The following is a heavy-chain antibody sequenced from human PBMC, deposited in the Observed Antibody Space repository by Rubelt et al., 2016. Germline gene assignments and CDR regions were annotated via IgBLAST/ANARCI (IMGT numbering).Heavy chain of an antibody. CDR3: ARRDGYNWDDAFDI. D-gene: IGHD5-24*01. CDR2: LSAYNGNT. J-gene: IGHJ3*02. CDR1: GYTFTSYG. V-gene: IGHV1-18*01. Sequence: QVQLVQSGAEVKKPGASVKVSCKASGYTFTSYGISWVRQAPGQGLEWMGWLSAYNGNTNYAQKLPGRVTMNTHTSTSTAYMELRSMRSDDTAVYYCARRDGYNWDDAFDIWGQGTMVTVSS.